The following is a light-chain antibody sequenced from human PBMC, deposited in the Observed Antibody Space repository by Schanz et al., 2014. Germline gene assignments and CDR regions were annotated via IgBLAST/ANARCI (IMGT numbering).Light chain of an antibody. V-gene: IGLV2-14*01. CDR1: SSDVGGYNY. J-gene: IGLJ2*01. CDR2: DVN. CDR3: SSYAGSYSLV. Sequence: HSALTQPASVSGSPGQSITISCTGTSSDVGGYNYVSWYQQHPGKAPKLMIYDVNNRPSGVSNRFSGSKSGNTASLTISGLQAEDEVDYYCSSYAGSYSLVFGGGTKLTVL.